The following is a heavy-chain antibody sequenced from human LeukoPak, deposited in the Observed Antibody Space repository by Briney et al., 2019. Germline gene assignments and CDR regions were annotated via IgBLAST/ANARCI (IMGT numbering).Heavy chain of an antibody. CDR1: GFTFSSSW. J-gene: IGHJ3*02. CDR2: INGDGSST. D-gene: IGHD3-22*01. Sequence: PGGSLRLSCAASGFTFSSSWMHWVRQVPGKGLVWVSRINGDGSSTRYADSVKGRFTISRDNAKNTLYLQMNSLRAEDTAVYYCTREKDYYDSSGYYRDAFDIWGQGTKVTASS. CDR3: TREKDYYDSSGYYRDAFDI. V-gene: IGHV3-74*01.